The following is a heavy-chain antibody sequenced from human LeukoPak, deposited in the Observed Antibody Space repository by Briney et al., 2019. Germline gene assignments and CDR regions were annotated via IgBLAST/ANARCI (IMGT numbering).Heavy chain of an antibody. V-gene: IGHV1-2*02. Sequence: ASVKVSCKASGYTFTDYYMHWVRQAPGQGLEWMGWINPNSGATSYAQKFQGRVTMTRDTSISTAYMELSRLRSDDTAVYYCARGRGGQWLVRIWGQGTMVTVSS. CDR3: ARGRGGQWLVRI. D-gene: IGHD6-19*01. CDR1: GYTFTDYY. J-gene: IGHJ3*02. CDR2: INPNSGAT.